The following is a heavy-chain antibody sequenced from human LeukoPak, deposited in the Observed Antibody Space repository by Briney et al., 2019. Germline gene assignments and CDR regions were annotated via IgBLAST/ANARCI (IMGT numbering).Heavy chain of an antibody. V-gene: IGHV1-2*02. D-gene: IGHD3-10*01. CDR2: INPNSGGT. CDR3: ARDSWFGELPGTYYYYGMDV. J-gene: IGHJ6*02. CDR1: GYTFTGYY. Sequence: ASVKVSCKASGYTFTGYYMHWVRQAPGQGLEWMGWINPNSGGTNYAQKFQGRVTITRDTSISTAYMELSRLRSDDTAVYYCARDSWFGELPGTYYYYGMDVWGQGTTVTVSS.